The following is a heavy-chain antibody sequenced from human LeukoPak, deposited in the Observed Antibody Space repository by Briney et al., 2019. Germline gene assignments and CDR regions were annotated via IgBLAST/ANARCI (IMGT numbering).Heavy chain of an antibody. V-gene: IGHV3-48*04. J-gene: IGHJ4*02. CDR1: GFTLSSYS. CDR3: AKSPDYGGNLFDY. Sequence: GGSLRLSCAAPGFTLSSYSMNWVRQAPGKGLEWVSYISSSSSTIYYADSVKGRFTISRDNAKKSLYLQMNSLRAEDTALYYCAKSPDYGGNLFDYWGQGTLVTVSS. D-gene: IGHD4-23*01. CDR2: ISSSSSTI.